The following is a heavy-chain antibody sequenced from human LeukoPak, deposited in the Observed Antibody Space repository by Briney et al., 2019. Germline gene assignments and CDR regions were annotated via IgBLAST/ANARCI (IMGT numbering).Heavy chain of an antibody. J-gene: IGHJ3*02. V-gene: IGHV5-51*01. CDR3: ARHIHTYYYDSSGNGRAFDI. CDR2: IYPGDSDT. Sequence: GESLKISCKGSGYSFTSYWIGWVRQMPGKGLEWMGIIYPGDSDTRYSPSFQGQVTISADKSISTTYLQWSSLKASDTAMYYCARHIHTYYYDSSGNGRAFDIWGQGTMVTVSS. D-gene: IGHD3-22*01. CDR1: GYSFTSYW.